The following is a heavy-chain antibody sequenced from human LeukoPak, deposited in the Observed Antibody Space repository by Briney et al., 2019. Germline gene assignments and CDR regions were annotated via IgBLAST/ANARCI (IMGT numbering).Heavy chain of an antibody. J-gene: IGHJ4*02. CDR3: ARGIETASGGY. CDR1: GGSISSCSDY. Sequence: WDTLSLTCTVSGGSISSCSDYWGWVPRPPGGGVEWIGSFYYSGSTYYNTSLKSRVTISVDKSKNPFSLKMSSVTAADTAVYYCARGIETASGGYWGQGTLVTVSS. D-gene: IGHD5-18*01. V-gene: IGHV4-39*07. CDR2: FYYSGST.